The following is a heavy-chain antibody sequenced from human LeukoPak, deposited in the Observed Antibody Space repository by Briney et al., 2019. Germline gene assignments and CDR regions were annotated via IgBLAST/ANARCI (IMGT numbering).Heavy chain of an antibody. V-gene: IGHV3-30*03. CDR3: ARDGDYYDSRGDAFDI. J-gene: IGHJ3*02. CDR2: ISSDGNNK. CDR1: GFTFSSSV. Sequence: GGSLRLSCAASGFTFSSSVMHWVRQAPGKGLEWVAGISSDGNNKYYVDSVKGRFTISRDNSKNTLYLQMNSLRAEDTAVYYCARDGDYYDSRGDAFDIWGQGAMVTVAS. D-gene: IGHD3-22*01.